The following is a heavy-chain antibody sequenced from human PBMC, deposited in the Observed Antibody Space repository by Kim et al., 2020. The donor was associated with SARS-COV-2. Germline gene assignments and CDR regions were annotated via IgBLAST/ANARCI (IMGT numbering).Heavy chain of an antibody. CDR3: ARDVWFGDLLIDY. J-gene: IGHJ4*02. V-gene: IGHV6-1*01. D-gene: IGHD3-10*01. Sequence: DYAISVKSRITIKPDTSKNQFSLQLDSVTPEDTAVNYCARDVWFGDLLIDYWGQGTLVTVSS.